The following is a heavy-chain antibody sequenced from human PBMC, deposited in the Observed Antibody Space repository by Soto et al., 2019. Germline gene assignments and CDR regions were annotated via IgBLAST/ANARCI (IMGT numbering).Heavy chain of an antibody. V-gene: IGHV3-21*06. CDR1: GFTFTRYS. J-gene: IGHJ4*02. CDR2: ISSTTHYI. CDR3: ARESEDLTSNFDY. Sequence: GGSLRLSCAASGFTFTRYSMNWVRQAPGKGLEGVSSISSTTHYIYYADSMRGRFTISRDNAKNAVYLEMNSLRAEDTAVYYCARESEDLTSNFDYWGQGTLVTVSS.